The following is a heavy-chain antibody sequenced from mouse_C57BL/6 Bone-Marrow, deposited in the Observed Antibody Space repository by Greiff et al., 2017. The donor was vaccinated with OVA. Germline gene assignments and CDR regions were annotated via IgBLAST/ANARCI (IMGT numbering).Heavy chain of an antibody. CDR1: GFSFSSYG. V-gene: IGHV5-6*01. Sequence: EVNVVESGGDLVKPGGSLKLSCAASGFSFSSYGMSWVRQTPDKRLEWVATISSGGSYTYYPDSVKGRFTISRDNAKNTLYLQMSSLKSEDTAMYYCAREDYDGVDYWGQGTTLTVSS. D-gene: IGHD2-4*01. CDR3: AREDYDGVDY. CDR2: ISSGGSYT. J-gene: IGHJ2*01.